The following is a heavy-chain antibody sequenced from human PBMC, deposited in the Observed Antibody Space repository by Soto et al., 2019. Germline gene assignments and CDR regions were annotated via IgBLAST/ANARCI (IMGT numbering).Heavy chain of an antibody. J-gene: IGHJ4*02. V-gene: IGHV1-69*01. CDR3: AIKSGRDCHSGGGCFSLDV. D-gene: IGHD2-15*01. CDR1: GETLNSNP. Sequence: QVQMVQSGAEVKKPRSSLKVSCKVFGETLNSNPIGWVRQAPGQGLEWVGGIVPLSDRTNYAQELQGRVTVTADGSTSTVYMELSNLKSDDTAVYYCAIKSGRDCHSGGGCFSLDVWGQGSLITVSS. CDR2: IVPLSDRT.